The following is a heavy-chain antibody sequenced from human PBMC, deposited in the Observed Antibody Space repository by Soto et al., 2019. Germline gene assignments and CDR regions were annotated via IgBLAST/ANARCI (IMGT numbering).Heavy chain of an antibody. CDR3: ARVISILRGVIQNWFGP. J-gene: IGHJ5*02. Sequence: SETLSLTCAVSGGSISSGGYSWSWIRQPPGKGLEWIGYMYHSGSTYYNPSLKSRVTISIDTSKNQFSLKLSSVTAADTAVYYCARVISILRGVIQNWFGPWGQGTLVTVSS. CDR1: GGSISSGGYS. D-gene: IGHD3-10*01. V-gene: IGHV4-30-2*01. CDR2: MYHSGST.